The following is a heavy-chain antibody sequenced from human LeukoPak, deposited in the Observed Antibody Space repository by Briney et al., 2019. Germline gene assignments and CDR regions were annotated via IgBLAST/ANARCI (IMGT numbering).Heavy chain of an antibody. Sequence: SVKVSCKSSGYTFSAYYIHWVRQAPGQGLEWMGGIIPIFGTANYAQKFQGRVTITADESTSTAYMELSSLRSEDTAVYYCARTLGYCSSTSCYSAMPFDYWGQGTLVTVSS. CDR2: IIPIFGTA. J-gene: IGHJ4*02. V-gene: IGHV1-69*13. D-gene: IGHD2-2*01. CDR1: GYTFSAYY. CDR3: ARTLGYCSSTSCYSAMPFDY.